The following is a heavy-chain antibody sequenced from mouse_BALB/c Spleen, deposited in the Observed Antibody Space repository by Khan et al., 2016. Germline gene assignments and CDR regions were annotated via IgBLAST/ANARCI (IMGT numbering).Heavy chain of an antibody. CDR1: GSDFSRYW. CDR3: ARACYYGYLAY. J-gene: IGHJ3*01. D-gene: IGHD1-1*01. V-gene: IGHV4-1*02. CDR2: INPDSYMI. Sequence: EVKLLESGGGLVHPGGSLKLSCAASGSDFSRYWMSCVRQAPGKGLVRIGEINPDSYMINYTPSLQDKFTISRDNAQNTLYLQMSKVRSEDAALYYCARACYYGYLAYWGQVTLVTVSA.